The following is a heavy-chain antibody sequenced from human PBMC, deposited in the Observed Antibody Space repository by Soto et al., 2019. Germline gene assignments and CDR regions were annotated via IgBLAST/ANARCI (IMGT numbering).Heavy chain of an antibody. V-gene: IGHV1-69*13. CDR3: ARVPSSGYYFSY. Sequence: SVKVSCKASGGTFSSYAISWVRQAPGQGLEWMGGIIPIFGTANYAQKFQGRVTITADESMSTAYMELSSLRSEDTAVYYCARVPSSGYYFSYWGQGTLVTVSS. CDR1: GGTFSSYA. J-gene: IGHJ4*02. D-gene: IGHD3-22*01. CDR2: IIPIFGTA.